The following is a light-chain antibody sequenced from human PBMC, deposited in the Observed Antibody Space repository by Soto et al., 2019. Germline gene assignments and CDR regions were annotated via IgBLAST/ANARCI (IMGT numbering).Light chain of an antibody. CDR1: SSDVGGYNY. CDR2: EVT. Sequence: QSALTQPPSASGSPGQSLTISCTGTSSDVGGYNYVSWYQQRPGKAPKPVIYEVTKRPSGVPDRFSGSKSGSTASLTVSGLQADDEAEYYCASYAGTKLFVFGSGTKVTVL. CDR3: ASYAGTKLFV. V-gene: IGLV2-8*01. J-gene: IGLJ1*01.